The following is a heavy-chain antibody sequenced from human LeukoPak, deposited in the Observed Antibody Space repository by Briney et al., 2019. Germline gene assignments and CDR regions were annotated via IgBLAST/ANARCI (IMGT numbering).Heavy chain of an antibody. V-gene: IGHV1-46*01. CDR1: GYTFTSYY. CDR3: ARSSSTYFDY. CDR2: FNPSGGST. D-gene: IGHD2-2*01. J-gene: IGHJ4*02. Sequence: ASVKVSCKASGYTFTSYYMHWVRQAPGQGLEWMGIFNPSGGSTTYAQKFQGRLTMTRDTSTSTVYMELSSLRSEDTAVYCCARSSSTYFDYWGQGTLVTVSS.